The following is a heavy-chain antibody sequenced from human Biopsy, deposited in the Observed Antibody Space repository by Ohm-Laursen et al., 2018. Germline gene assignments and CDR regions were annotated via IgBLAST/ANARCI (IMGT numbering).Heavy chain of an antibody. CDR3: ARDYQPTIITIHYYYYGMDV. V-gene: IGHV1-18*01. Sequence: ASSVKVSCKASGYTFTSYEINWVRQATGQGLEWMGWMNPYNGDTNYAQKLQGRVTMTTDTSTSTAYMELRSLRSDDTAVYYCARDYQPTIITIHYYYYGMDVWGQGTTVTVSS. J-gene: IGHJ6*02. CDR2: MNPYNGDT. D-gene: IGHD2-2*01. CDR1: GYTFTSYE.